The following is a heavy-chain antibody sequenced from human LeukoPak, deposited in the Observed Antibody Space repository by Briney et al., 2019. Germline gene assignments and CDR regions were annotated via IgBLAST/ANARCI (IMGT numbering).Heavy chain of an antibody. CDR1: GGSISSYY. CDR2: INHSGST. V-gene: IGHV4-34*01. J-gene: IGHJ1*01. D-gene: IGHD3-22*01. CDR3: ARVGYYDSSGYYPLN. Sequence: SETLSLTCTVSGGSISSYYWSWIRQPPGKGLEWIGEINHSGSTNYNPSLKSRVAISVDTSKNQFSLKLSSVTAADTAVYYCARVGYYDSSGYYPLNWGQGTLVTVSS.